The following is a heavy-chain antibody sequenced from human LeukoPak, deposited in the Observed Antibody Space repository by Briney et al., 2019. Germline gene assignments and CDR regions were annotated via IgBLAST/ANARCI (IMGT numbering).Heavy chain of an antibody. CDR2: ISSASSTI. D-gene: IGHD4-23*01. CDR1: GFTFSSTA. Sequence: GGSLRLSCAASGFTFSSTAMNWVRQAPGKGLEWVSYISSASSTIYYADSVKGRFTISRDNAKNSLYLQMSSLRAEDTAVYYCVRDVTYYGGDWFDPWGQGTVVTVSS. V-gene: IGHV3-48*04. J-gene: IGHJ5*02. CDR3: VRDVTYYGGDWFDP.